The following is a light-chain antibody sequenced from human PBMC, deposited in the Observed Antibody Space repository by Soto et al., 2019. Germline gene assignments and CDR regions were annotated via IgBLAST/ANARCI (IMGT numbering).Light chain of an antibody. Sequence: QSALTQPRSVSGSPGQSVTVSCIGTSSDFGDYNSVSWYQQHPGKAPKLMIYDVSKRPSGVPDRFSGSKSGNTASLTISGLQAEDEADYYCCSYVGGYSYVFGIGTKVTVL. CDR1: SSDFGDYNS. J-gene: IGLJ1*01. CDR2: DVS. CDR3: CSYVGGYSYV. V-gene: IGLV2-11*01.